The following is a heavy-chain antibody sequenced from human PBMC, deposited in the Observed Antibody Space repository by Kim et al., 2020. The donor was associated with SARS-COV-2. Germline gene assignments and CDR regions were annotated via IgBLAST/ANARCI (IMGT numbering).Heavy chain of an antibody. CDR2: IIPIFGTA. V-gene: IGHV1-69*13. CDR3: ARGYCSGGSCSLGYYYGMDV. Sequence: SVKVSCKASGGTFSSYAISWVRQAPGQGLEWMGGIIPIFGTAYYAQKFQGRVTITADESTSTAYMELSSLRSEDTAVYYCARGYCSGGSCSLGYYYGMDVWGQGTTVTVSS. J-gene: IGHJ6*02. D-gene: IGHD2-15*01. CDR1: GGTFSSYA.